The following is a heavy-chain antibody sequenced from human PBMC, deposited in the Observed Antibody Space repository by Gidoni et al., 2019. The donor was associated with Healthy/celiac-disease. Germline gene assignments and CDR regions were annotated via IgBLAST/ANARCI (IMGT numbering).Heavy chain of an antibody. J-gene: IGHJ4*02. Sequence: QLQLQESGPGLVKPSDTLSLTCTVPGVSICIRIYYWGWIRPPPGKGLEWSGSIYYSGSTYYNPSLKSRVTISVDTSKNQFALKLSSVTAADTAVYYCARDLSSGSYSITPYFDYWGQGTLVTVSS. CDR2: IYYSGST. D-gene: IGHD1-26*01. CDR3: ARDLSSGSYSITPYFDY. CDR1: GVSICIRIYY. V-gene: IGHV4-39*07.